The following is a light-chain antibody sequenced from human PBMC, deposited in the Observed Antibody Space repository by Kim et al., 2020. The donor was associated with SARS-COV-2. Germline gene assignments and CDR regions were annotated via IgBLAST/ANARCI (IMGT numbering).Light chain of an antibody. J-gene: IGKJ2*01. Sequence: GDRVTITCRASQSISSWLAWYQQEPGKAPKLLIYDASSLESGVPSRFSGSGSGTEFTLTISSLQPDDFATYYCQQYNSYSYTFGQGTKLEI. V-gene: IGKV1-5*01. CDR3: QQYNSYSYT. CDR1: QSISSW. CDR2: DAS.